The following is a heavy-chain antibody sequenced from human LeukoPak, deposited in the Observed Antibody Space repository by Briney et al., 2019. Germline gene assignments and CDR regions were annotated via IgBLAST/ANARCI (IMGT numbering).Heavy chain of an antibody. CDR3: ARGRSAMAPIYYYYYYYMDV. CDR1: GASITDNH. D-gene: IGHD5-18*01. CDR2: INHSGST. Sequence: SETLSLTCTVSGASITDNHWSWIRQPPGKGLEWIGEINHSGSTNYNPSLKSRVTISVDTSKNQFSLKLSSVTAADTAVYYCARGRSAMAPIYYYYYYYMDVWGKGTTVTVSS. J-gene: IGHJ6*03. V-gene: IGHV4-34*01.